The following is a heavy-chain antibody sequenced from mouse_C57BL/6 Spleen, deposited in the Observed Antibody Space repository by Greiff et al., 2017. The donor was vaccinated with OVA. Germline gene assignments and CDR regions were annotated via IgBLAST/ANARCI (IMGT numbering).Heavy chain of an antibody. Sequence: VQRVESGPELVKSGASVKISCKASGYSFTSYYIHWVKQRPGQGLEWIGWIYPGSGNTKYNEKFKGKATLTADTSSSTAYMQLSSLTSEDSAVYYCARGGFISTVVGDYWGQGTTLTVSS. CDR3: ARGGFISTVVGDY. CDR1: GYSFTSYY. J-gene: IGHJ2*01. CDR2: IYPGSGNT. D-gene: IGHD1-1*01. V-gene: IGHV1-66*01.